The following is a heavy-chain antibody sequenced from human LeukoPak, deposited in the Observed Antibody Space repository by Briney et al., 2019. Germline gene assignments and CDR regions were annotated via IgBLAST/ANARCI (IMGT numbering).Heavy chain of an antibody. Sequence: GGSLRLSCTASGFIFSGSWMAWIRQAPGKGLEWVAIIKKDGSEKYYVDSIKGRFTISRDNAKNSLFLQMNSLRAEDTAIYYCTTDTWYSAGHWGQGTLVTVSS. CDR3: TTDTWYSAGH. CDR1: GFIFSGSW. J-gene: IGHJ4*02. CDR2: IKKDGSEK. V-gene: IGHV3-7*03. D-gene: IGHD2-15*01.